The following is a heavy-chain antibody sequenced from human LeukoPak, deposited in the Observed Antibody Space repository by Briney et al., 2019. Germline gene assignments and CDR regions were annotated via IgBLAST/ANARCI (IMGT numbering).Heavy chain of an antibody. CDR3: ARRVCYRNCFDP. D-gene: IGHD2-8*01. J-gene: IGHJ5*02. V-gene: IGHV4-39*01. CDR1: GDSISSGNYY. Sequence: SETLSLTCTVSGDSISSGNYYWGWIRQPPGKGLEWIGSIYYSGSTYYNPSLKSRVTISVDTSKDQFSLKLSSVTAADTAVYYCARRVCYRNCFDPWGQGTLVTVSS. CDR2: IYYSGST.